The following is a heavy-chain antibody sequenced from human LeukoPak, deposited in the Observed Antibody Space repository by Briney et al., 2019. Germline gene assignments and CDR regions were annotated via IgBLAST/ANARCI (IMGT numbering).Heavy chain of an antibody. CDR1: GFTFSSHA. Sequence: PGGSLRLSCAASGFTFSSHAMSWVRQAPGKGLEWVSVIYSGGSTYYADSVKGRFTISRDNSKNTLYLQMNSLRAEDTAVYYCAREPSGGVDYWGQGTLVTVSS. CDR2: IYSGGST. D-gene: IGHD6-25*01. CDR3: AREPSGGVDY. V-gene: IGHV3-53*01. J-gene: IGHJ4*02.